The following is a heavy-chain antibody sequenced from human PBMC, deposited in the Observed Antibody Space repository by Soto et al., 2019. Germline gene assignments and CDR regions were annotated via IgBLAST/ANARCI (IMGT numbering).Heavy chain of an antibody. D-gene: IGHD1-1*01. Sequence: QVQLVQSGAEVKKPGSSVKVSCKASGGTFSGYTISWVRQAPGQGLEWMGRIIPVLGRANYAQKFQCRVTISVDKPSTTAYMELSSLRSEDTAIYYCARDVITTALSRRLDPWGQGTLVTVSS. J-gene: IGHJ5*02. CDR2: IIPVLGRA. CDR1: GGTFSGYT. CDR3: ARDVITTALSRRLDP. V-gene: IGHV1-69*08.